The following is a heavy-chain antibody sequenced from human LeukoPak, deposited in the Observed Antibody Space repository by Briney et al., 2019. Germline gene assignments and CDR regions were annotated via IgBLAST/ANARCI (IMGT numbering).Heavy chain of an antibody. CDR2: ISWNSGSI. J-gene: IGHJ4*02. CDR1: GFTFSSYA. V-gene: IGHV3-9*01. Sequence: SLRLSCAASGFTFSSYAMSWVRQAPGKGLERVSGISWNSGSIGYADSVKGRFTIARDNAKNSLYLQMNSLRAEDTALYYCAKSTGSSIAARLASGFDYWGQGTLVTVSS. D-gene: IGHD6-6*01. CDR3: AKSTGSSIAARLASGFDY.